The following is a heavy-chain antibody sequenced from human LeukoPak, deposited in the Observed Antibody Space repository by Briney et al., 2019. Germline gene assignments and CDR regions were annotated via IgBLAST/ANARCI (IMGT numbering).Heavy chain of an antibody. CDR1: GYTFTSYA. D-gene: IGHD2-2*01. Sequence: ASVKVSCKASGYTFTSYAMHWVRQAPGQRLEWMGWINAGNGNTKYSQKFQGRVTITRDTSASTAYMELSSLRSEDTAVYCCARLGSHCSSTSCSSRVDYWGQGTLVTVSS. J-gene: IGHJ4*02. CDR3: ARLGSHCSSTSCSSRVDY. CDR2: INAGNGNT. V-gene: IGHV1-3*01.